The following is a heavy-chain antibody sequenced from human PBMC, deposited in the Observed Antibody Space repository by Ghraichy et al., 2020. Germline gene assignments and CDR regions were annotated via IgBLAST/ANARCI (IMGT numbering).Heavy chain of an antibody. CDR1: GDSISSSGYF. J-gene: IGHJ4*02. Sequence: ETLSLTCRVSGDSISSSGYFWGWIRQPTGKGPEWIGSMYYGGDTYYNPSLKSRVTISADTSKNQFSLNLRSVTAADTAVYYCARPFASSWPIFDHWGQGILVTVSS. V-gene: IGHV4-39*01. D-gene: IGHD6-13*01. CDR3: ARPFASSWPIFDH. CDR2: MYYGGDT.